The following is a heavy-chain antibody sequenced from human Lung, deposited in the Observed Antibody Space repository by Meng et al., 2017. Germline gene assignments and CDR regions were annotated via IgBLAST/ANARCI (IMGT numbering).Heavy chain of an antibody. CDR2: ISGYNGNT. D-gene: IGHD2-2*01. CDR1: GYTFTSYG. CDR3: ARDRYCSTTSCTGWFDP. Sequence: QVQLVQSGDEVKKPGASVKVSCKASGYTFTSYGISLVRQAPGQGLEWMGWISGYNGNTNYAQKFQGRVTMTTDTSTSTAYMELRSLRSDDTAVYYCARDRYCSTTSCTGWFDPWGQGTLVTVSS. V-gene: IGHV1-18*01. J-gene: IGHJ5*02.